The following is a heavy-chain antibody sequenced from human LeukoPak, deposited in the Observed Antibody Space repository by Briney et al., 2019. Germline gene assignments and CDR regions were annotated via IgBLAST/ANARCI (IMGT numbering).Heavy chain of an antibody. CDR2: ISGSGGTT. CDR3: AKGLINDWSALEY. Sequence: GGSLRLSCAASGFTFSNYAMTWFRPAPGKGLEWVSAISGSGGTTYYADSVRGRFTISRDNSKNTLYLQMNSLRAEDTAVYYCAKGLINDWSALEYWGQGTLVTVSS. J-gene: IGHJ4*02. V-gene: IGHV3-23*01. D-gene: IGHD3-9*01. CDR1: GFTFSNYA.